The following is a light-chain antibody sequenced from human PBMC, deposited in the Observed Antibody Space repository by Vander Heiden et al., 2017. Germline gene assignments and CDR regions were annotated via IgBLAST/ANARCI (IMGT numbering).Light chain of an antibody. CDR3: QQYYDWRGT. CDR2: GAS. V-gene: IGKV3-15*01. CDR1: QSVSSN. J-gene: IGKJ1*01. Sequence: EIVMTQSPATLSVSPGERATLSCRASQSVSSNLAWYQQKPGQAPRLLIYGASTRATGIPARFTGSGSGTEFTLTISSLQSEDFAVYYCQQYYDWRGTF.